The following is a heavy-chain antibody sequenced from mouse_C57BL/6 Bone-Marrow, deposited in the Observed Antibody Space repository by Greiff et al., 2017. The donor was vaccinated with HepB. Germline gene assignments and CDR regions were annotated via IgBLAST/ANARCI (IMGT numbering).Heavy chain of an antibody. CDR1: GYSIPSDY. V-gene: IGHV3-8*01. CDR2: ISYSGST. D-gene: IGHD2-1*01. J-gene: IGHJ4*01. Sequence: EVQLVESGPGLAKPSQTLSLTCSVPGYSIPSDYWNWIRKFPGNKLEYMGYISYSGSTYYNPSLKSRISITRDTSKNQYYLQLNSVTTEDTATYYCARWIYYGAMDYWGQGTSVTVSS. CDR3: ARWIYYGAMDY.